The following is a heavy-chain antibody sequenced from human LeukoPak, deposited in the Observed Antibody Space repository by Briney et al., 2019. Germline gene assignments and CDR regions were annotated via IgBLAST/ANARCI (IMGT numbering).Heavy chain of an antibody. J-gene: IGHJ6*02. CDR3: ARTSGDWLSWAWIGVDI. D-gene: IGHD3-9*01. CDR1: GGSISSSNW. Sequence: SGTLSLTCAVSGGSISSSNWWSWVRQPPGKGLEWIGEIEHSGSTKYNPSLKSRVIISVDTSKNQFSLKLSSVTAADTAVYYCARTSGDWLSWAWIGVDIWGQGTTVTVSS. CDR2: IEHSGST. V-gene: IGHV4-4*02.